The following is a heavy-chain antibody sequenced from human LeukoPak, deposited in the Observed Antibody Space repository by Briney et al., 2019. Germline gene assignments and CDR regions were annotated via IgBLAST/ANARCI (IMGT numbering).Heavy chain of an antibody. Sequence: SVKVSCKASGYTFTSYYMHWVRQAPGQGLEWMGGIIPIFGTANYAQKFQGRVTITADESTSTAYMELSSLRSEDTAVYYCARESANYGGKWIHDAFDIWGQGTMVTVSS. CDR3: ARESANYGGKWIHDAFDI. D-gene: IGHD4-23*01. CDR2: IIPIFGTA. V-gene: IGHV1-69*13. J-gene: IGHJ3*02. CDR1: GYTFTSYY.